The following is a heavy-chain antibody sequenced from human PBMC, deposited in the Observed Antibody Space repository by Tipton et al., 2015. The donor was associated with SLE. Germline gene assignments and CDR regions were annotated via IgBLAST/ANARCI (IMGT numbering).Heavy chain of an antibody. D-gene: IGHD3-3*01. CDR1: GGSFSGYY. J-gene: IGHJ4*02. CDR3: AVGTIFGVVTRDY. Sequence: TLSLTCAVYGGSFSGYYWNWIRQPPGKGLEWIGEINHSGNTNYNPSLKSRFTISVDTSKNQFSLKLSSVTAADTAVYYCAVGTIFGVVTRDYWGQGTLVTVSS. CDR2: INHSGNT. V-gene: IGHV4-34*01.